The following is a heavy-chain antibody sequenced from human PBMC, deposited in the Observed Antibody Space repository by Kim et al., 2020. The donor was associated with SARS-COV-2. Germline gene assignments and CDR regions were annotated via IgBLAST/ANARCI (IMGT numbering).Heavy chain of an antibody. CDR2: IIPILGIA. V-gene: IGHV1-69*02. Sequence: SVKVSCKASGGTFSSYTISWVRQAPGQGLEWMGRIIPILGIANYAQKFQGRVTITADKSTSTAYMELSSLRSEDTAVYYCAKGDYYGSGSYYNPQVNYYGMDVWGQGTTVTVSS. J-gene: IGHJ6*02. CDR1: GGTFSSYT. CDR3: AKGDYYGSGSYYNPQVNYYGMDV. D-gene: IGHD3-10*01.